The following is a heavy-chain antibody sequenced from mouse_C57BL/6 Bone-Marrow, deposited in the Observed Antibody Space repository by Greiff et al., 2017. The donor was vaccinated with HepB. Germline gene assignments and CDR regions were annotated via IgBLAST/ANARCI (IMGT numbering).Heavy chain of an antibody. D-gene: IGHD2-5*01. J-gene: IGHJ4*01. Sequence: EVKVVESGGDLVKPGGSLKLSCAASGFTFSSYGMSWVRQTPDKRLEWVATISSGGSYTYYPDSVKGRFTISRDNAKNTLYLQMRSLKSEDTAMYYCERQGSNGYAMDYWGQSTSDTVSS. CDR2: ISSGGSYT. V-gene: IGHV5-6*01. CDR3: ERQGSNGYAMDY. CDR1: GFTFSSYG.